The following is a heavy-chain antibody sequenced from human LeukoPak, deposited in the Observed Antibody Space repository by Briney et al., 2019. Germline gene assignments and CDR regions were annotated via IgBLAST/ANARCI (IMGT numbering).Heavy chain of an antibody. CDR1: GYTFTSYG. V-gene: IGHV1-18*01. J-gene: IGHJ4*02. D-gene: IGHD3-10*01. CDR2: ISAYNANT. CDR3: TRDRLLDFSGSGNPTYFDY. Sequence: ASLKVSCKASGYTFTSYGLSWVRQAPGQGLEWMGWISAYNANTNYAPRLQGRVTMTTDTFTSTAYMELRSLRSDDTAVYYCTRDRLLDFSGSGNPTYFDYWGQGTLVTVSS.